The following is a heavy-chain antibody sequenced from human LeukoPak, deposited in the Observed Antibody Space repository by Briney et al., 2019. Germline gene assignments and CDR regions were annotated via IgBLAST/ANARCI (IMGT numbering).Heavy chain of an antibody. CDR2: AYYRSKWFI. J-gene: IGHJ4*02. Sequence: SQTLSLTCAISGDSVSGSPAVWNWIRQSPSRGLEWLGRAYYRSKWFIDYALSVKGRITVTPDTSKNQFSLQLNSVTAEDTAVYYCARGAVRGGTNFDYWGQGTLVTVSS. CDR3: ARGAVRGGTNFDY. V-gene: IGHV6-1*01. D-gene: IGHD3-10*01. CDR1: GDSVSGSPAV.